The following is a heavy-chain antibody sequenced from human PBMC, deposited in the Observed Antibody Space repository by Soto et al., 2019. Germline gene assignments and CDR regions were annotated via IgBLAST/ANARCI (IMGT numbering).Heavy chain of an antibody. J-gene: IGHJ6*02. D-gene: IGHD5-12*01. CDR3: ARGGEMATIYYYYYGMDV. CDR2: IIPIFGKP. Sequence: SVKVSCKALGGNFRTSAISWVRQAPGQGLEWVGGIIPIFGKPRYGQKFQGRVTITADESTTTAYMDLSNLRYEDTAVYYCARGGEMATIYYYYYGMDVWGQGTTVTVSS. CDR1: GGNFRTSA. V-gene: IGHV1-69*13.